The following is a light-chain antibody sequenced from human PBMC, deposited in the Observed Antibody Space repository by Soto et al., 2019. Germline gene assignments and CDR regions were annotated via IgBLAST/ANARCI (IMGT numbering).Light chain of an antibody. CDR2: EVS. Sequence: QAALTQPPSASGSPGQSVTISCTGTSSDVGGYNYVSWYQQHPGKAPKLIISEVSKRPSRVPDRFSGSKSGNTASLTVSGLQAEDEADYYCTAFYANRVYLFGPGTKGTLL. CDR3: TAFYANRVYL. CDR1: SSDVGGYNY. J-gene: IGLJ1*01. V-gene: IGLV2-8*01.